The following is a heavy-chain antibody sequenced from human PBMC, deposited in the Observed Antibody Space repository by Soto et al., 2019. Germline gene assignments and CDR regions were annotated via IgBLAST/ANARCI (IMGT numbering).Heavy chain of an antibody. CDR3: ARDSFSEFDY. V-gene: IGHV4-31*03. CDR1: GGSISSGGYY. J-gene: IGHJ4*02. CDR2: VSYSGST. D-gene: IGHD2-15*01. Sequence: QVQLQESGPGLVKPSQTLSLTCTVSGGSISSGGYYWSWIRQHPGKGLEWIGYVSYSGSTYYNPSLKSRVTISVDTSKNQFSLKLSSVTAADTAVYCCARDSFSEFDYWGQGTLVTVSS.